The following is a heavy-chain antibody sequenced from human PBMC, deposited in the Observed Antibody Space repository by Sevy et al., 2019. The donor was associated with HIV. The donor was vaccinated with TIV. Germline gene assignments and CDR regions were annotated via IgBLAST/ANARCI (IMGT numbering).Heavy chain of an antibody. J-gene: IGHJ4*02. CDR2: ISYDESKK. CDR3: ARVGVSYCTDDCYHRFDY. Sequence: GGSLRLSCAASGFTFSSYALLWVRQAPGKGLEWVSLISYDESKKYYSDSVKGRFASSRDESKTTLFLQMNSLRSEDTAIYYCARVGVSYCTDDCYHRFDYWGRGTLVTVSS. V-gene: IGHV3-30*09. CDR1: GFTFSSYA. D-gene: IGHD2-21*02.